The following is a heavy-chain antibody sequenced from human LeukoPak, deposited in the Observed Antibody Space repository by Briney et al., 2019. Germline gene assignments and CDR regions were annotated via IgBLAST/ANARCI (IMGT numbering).Heavy chain of an antibody. V-gene: IGHV3-21*01. D-gene: IGHD1-26*01. CDR3: ARDHSGSYGY. Sequence: GGSLRLSCAASGFTFSSYWMSWVRQAPGKGLEWVSSISSSSSYIYYADSVKGRFTISRDNAKNSLYLQMNSLRAEDTAVYYCARDHSGSYGYWGQGTLVTVSS. CDR1: GFTFSSYW. J-gene: IGHJ4*02. CDR2: ISSSSSYI.